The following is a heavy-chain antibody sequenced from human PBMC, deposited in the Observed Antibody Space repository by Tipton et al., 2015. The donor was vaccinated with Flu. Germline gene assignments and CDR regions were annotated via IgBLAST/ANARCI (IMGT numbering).Heavy chain of an antibody. V-gene: IGHV5-51*01. D-gene: IGHD2-21*01. J-gene: IGHJ2*01. CDR2: IYPGDSDT. Sequence: VQLVQSGAEVKKPGESLRISCKSSGYSFTDYWIGWVRQMPGRGLDWMGIIYPGDSDTRYSPSFQGQVTISADKSISTAYLQWNSLKASDTGIYFCVRHPYCTDAICPPGYWYFDLWGRGTPLSVSS. CDR1: GYSFTDYW. CDR3: VRHPYCTDAICPPGYWYFDL.